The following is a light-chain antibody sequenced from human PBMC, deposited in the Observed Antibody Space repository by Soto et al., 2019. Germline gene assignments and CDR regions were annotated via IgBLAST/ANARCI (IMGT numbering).Light chain of an antibody. CDR2: ATS. Sequence: EIQLTQSPSSLAASVGDRITLTCRASRNVSIYLNWYQHKPGKGPTLLIHATSNLQIGVPSRFSGSGSGTEFTLTISSLETEDLAVYYCQQYNEWITFGQGTRLEIK. CDR1: RNVSIY. CDR3: QQYNEWIT. J-gene: IGKJ5*01. V-gene: IGKV1-39*01.